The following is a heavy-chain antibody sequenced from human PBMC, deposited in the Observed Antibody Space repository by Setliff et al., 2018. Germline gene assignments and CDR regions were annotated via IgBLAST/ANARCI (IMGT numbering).Heavy chain of an antibody. CDR3: AREGVDTRSSTDYRYYMDV. CDR1: GYTLTKLP. CDR2: FDFEDGET. V-gene: IGHV1-24*01. J-gene: IGHJ6*03. Sequence: ASVKVSCKVSGYTLTKLPMHWVRQAPGKGLEWMGGFDFEDGETIYAHKFHGRVTIITGESTSTAYMELSSLTSDDTAVYYCAREGVDTRSSTDYRYYMDVWGKGTTVTVSS. D-gene: IGHD5-18*01.